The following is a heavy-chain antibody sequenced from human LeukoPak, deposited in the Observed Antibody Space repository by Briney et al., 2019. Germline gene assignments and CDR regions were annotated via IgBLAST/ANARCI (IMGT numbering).Heavy chain of an antibody. V-gene: IGHV4-4*07. CDR1: GGSLANNH. Sequence: SETLSLTCAVSGGSLANNHWAWIRLPAGKGLEWIGRLHVSGNTNFNPSLKSRVTISVDTSKNQFSLKMTSMTAADTAVYFCARDPLRSSFDSWGQGILVTVAP. CDR2: LHVSGNT. CDR3: ARDPLRSSFDS. D-gene: IGHD1-26*01. J-gene: IGHJ4*02.